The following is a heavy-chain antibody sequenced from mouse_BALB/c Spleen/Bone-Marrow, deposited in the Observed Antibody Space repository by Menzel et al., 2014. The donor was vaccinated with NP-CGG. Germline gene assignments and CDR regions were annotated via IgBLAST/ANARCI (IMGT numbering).Heavy chain of an antibody. V-gene: IGHV1-80*01. CDR2: IYPGDGDT. Sequence: VQLQQSGAELVRPGSSVKISCKASGYAFSSYWMNWVKQRPGQGLEWIGQIYPGDGDTNYSGKFKGKATLTADESSSTAYMQLSSLTSEDSAVYFCAFGNYDFDYWGQGATLTVSS. CDR3: AFGNYDFDY. CDR1: GYAFSSYW. J-gene: IGHJ2*01. D-gene: IGHD2-1*01.